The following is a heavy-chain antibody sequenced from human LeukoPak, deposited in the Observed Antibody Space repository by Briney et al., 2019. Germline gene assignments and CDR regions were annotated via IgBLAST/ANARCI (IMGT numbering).Heavy chain of an antibody. V-gene: IGHV3-21*01. D-gene: IGHD2-21*02. CDR2: ISSRSDYI. CDR3: ARAEALVTAFDF. Sequence: GGSLRLSCAASGFTFDGYTMNWVRQAPGKGLEWVASISSRSDYIYYADSVRGRFTVSRENAKNSLSLQMNTLRAEDTATYYCARAEALVTAFDFWGQGTLVTVSS. J-gene: IGHJ4*02. CDR1: GFTFDGYT.